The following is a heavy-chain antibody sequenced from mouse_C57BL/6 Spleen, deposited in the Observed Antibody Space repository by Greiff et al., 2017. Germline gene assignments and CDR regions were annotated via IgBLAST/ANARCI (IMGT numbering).Heavy chain of an antibody. CDR1: GFTFSDYG. J-gene: IGHJ2*01. CDR2: ISSGSSTI. CDR3: ANWEVGYFDY. D-gene: IGHD4-1*01. V-gene: IGHV5-17*01. Sequence: EVKLVESGGGLVKPGGSLKLSCAASGFTFSDYGMHWVRQAPEKGLEWVAYISSGSSTIYYADTVKGRFTISRDNAKNNLFLQMTSLRSEDTAMYYCANWEVGYFDYWGKGTTLTVAS.